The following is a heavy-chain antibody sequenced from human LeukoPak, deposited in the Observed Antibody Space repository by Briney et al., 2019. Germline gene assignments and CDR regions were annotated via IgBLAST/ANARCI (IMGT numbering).Heavy chain of an antibody. D-gene: IGHD5-18*01. CDR2: IKRDGSEK. CDR1: GFTFSGYW. CDR3: AREGYISGYGVIDY. J-gene: IGHJ4*02. Sequence: PGGSLRLSCAASGFTFSGYWMSWVRQAPGKGLEWVANIKRDGSEKYHVDSVKGRFTISRDNAKNSLYLQMNSLRDEDTAVYYCAREGYISGYGVIDYWGQGTLVTVSS. V-gene: IGHV3-7*01.